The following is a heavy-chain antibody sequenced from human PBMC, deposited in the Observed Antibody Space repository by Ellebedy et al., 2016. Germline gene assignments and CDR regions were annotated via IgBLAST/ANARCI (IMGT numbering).Heavy chain of an antibody. CDR2: INAGNGIA. CDR3: ARPDGDYGPFDH. Sequence: ASVKVSXKASRYAFSGSAIHWVRQAPGQRLEWMGWINAGNGIARYSPMFQDRVTITRDTAASTAYMDLSSLRSEDTAVYFCARPDGDYGPFDHWGQGTLVTVSS. D-gene: IGHD4-17*01. CDR1: RYAFSGSA. V-gene: IGHV1-3*01. J-gene: IGHJ4*02.